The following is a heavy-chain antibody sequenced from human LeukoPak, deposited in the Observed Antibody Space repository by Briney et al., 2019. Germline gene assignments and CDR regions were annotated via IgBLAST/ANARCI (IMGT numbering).Heavy chain of an antibody. J-gene: IGHJ1*01. Sequence: GGSLRLSCSASGXTFSSFAMHWVRQAPGKGLEYVSAISGNGGSTYYTDSVKGRFTISRDNSKNTLYLQMNSLRAEDTAVYYCVKEGVDCGGDCYSTAYFQHWGQGTLVTVSS. CDR2: ISGNGGST. D-gene: IGHD2-21*02. CDR1: GXTFSSFA. CDR3: VKEGVDCGGDCYSTAYFQH. V-gene: IGHV3-64D*06.